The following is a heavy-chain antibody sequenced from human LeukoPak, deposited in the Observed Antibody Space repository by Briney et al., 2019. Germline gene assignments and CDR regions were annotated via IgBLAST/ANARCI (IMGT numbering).Heavy chain of an antibody. CDR1: GDSIRSSGYY. J-gene: IGHJ4*02. D-gene: IGHD4/OR15-4a*01. V-gene: IGHV4-39*01. CDR3: ARLERSRMDGAQY. CDR2: MSYGETT. Sequence: PSETLSLTCIVSGDSIRSSGYYWGWIRQPPGKGLEWIGSMSYGETTSYSPSLQGRVTISLDTSKNQFSLRLNSVTAADTAVYYCARLERSRMDGAQYWGQGTLVTVSS.